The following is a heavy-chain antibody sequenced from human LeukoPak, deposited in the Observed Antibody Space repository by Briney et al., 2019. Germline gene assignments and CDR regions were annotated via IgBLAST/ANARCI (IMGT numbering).Heavy chain of an antibody. CDR3: AGDGYSYGIYFDY. CDR1: GYTFTSYY. J-gene: IGHJ4*02. D-gene: IGHD5-18*01. Sequence: ASVKVSCKAPGYTFTSYYMHWVRQAPGQGLEWMGIINPSGGSTSYAQKFQGRVTISVDTSKNQFSLKLSSVTAADTAVYYCAGDGYSYGIYFDYWGQGTLVTVSS. CDR2: INPSGGST. V-gene: IGHV1-46*01.